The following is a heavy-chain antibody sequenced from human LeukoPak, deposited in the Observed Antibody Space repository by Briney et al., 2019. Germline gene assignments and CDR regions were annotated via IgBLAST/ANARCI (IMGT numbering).Heavy chain of an antibody. J-gene: IGHJ4*02. CDR2: INAGNGNT. Sequence: GASVKVSCKASGYTFSNYAMHWVRQAPGQRPEGMGWINAGNGNTEYSQKFQGRVTITRDTSASTAYMELSSLRSEDTAVYSCARVYCSSTSCHYYFDYWGQGTLVTVSS. CDR1: GYTFSNYA. V-gene: IGHV1-3*01. D-gene: IGHD2-2*01. CDR3: ARVYCSSTSCHYYFDY.